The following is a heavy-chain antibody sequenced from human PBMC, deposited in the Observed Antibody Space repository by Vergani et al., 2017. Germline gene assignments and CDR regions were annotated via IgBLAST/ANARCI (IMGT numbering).Heavy chain of an antibody. Sequence: EVQLLESGGDLVQPGGSLRLSCAASGFTFNHYAMNWVRQAPGKGLEWVSGISGSGGSTYYAGSVKGRFTISRDSSKNTLYLQMNSLSAGDTAVYYFAKANPRNSGYDYLYYYHAMDVWGHGTTVTVSS. CDR2: ISGSGGST. J-gene: IGHJ6*02. D-gene: IGHD5-12*01. CDR1: GFTFNHYA. V-gene: IGHV3-23*01. CDR3: AKANPRNSGYDYLYYYHAMDV.